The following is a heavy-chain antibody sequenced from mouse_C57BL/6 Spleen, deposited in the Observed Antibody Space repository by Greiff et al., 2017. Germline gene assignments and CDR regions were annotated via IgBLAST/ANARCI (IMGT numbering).Heavy chain of an antibody. V-gene: IGHV5-6*02. D-gene: IGHD1-1*01. CDR2: ISSGGSYT. CDR1: GFTFSSYG. J-gene: IGHJ1*03. Sequence: DVMLVESGGDLVKPGGSLKLSCAASGFTFSSYGMSWVRQTPDKRLEWVATISSGGSYTYYPDSVKGRFTISRDNAKNTLYLQMSSLKSEDTAMYYCARLYYGSPYWYFDVWGTGTTVTVSS. CDR3: ARLYYGSPYWYFDV.